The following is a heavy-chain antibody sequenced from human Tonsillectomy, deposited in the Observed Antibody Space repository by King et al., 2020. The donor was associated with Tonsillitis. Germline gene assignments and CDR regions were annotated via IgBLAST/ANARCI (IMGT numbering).Heavy chain of an antibody. D-gene: IGHD3/OR15-3a*01. CDR3: ATSPLATEDWLSHDWYFDL. CDR2: ICHSGNT. Sequence: VQLQESGPGLVKPSETLSLTCTVSGGSISSYCWSWIRQPPGKGLEWIGYICHSGNTNYNPSLKSRVTISVDTSKKQFSMQLSSVTAADTAVYYCATSPLATEDWLSHDWYFDLWGRGTLVTVSS. V-gene: IGHV4-59*01. CDR1: GGSISSYC. J-gene: IGHJ2*01.